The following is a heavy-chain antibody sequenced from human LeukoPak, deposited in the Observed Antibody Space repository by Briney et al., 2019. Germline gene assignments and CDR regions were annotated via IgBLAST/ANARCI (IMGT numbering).Heavy chain of an antibody. CDR3: AKNYGDSNWFDP. CDR2: TYYRSNLFN. V-gene: IGHV6-1*01. CDR1: GDSVSSNSAA. D-gene: IGHD4-17*01. Sequence: SQTLSLTCAISGDSVSSNSAAWNWIRQSPSRGLEWLGRTYYRSNLFNDFALSVKSRITINPDPSKNQFSLQLNSVTPEDTAVYYCAKNYGDSNWFDPWGQGTLVTVSS. J-gene: IGHJ5*02.